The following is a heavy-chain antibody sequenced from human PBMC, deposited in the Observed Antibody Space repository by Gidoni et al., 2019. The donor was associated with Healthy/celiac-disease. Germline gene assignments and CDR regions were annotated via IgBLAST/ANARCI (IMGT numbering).Heavy chain of an antibody. Sequence: QVQLQESGPGLVKPSETLSLTCTVSGGSISSYYWSWIRQPPGKGLEWIGYIYYSGSTNYNPSLKSRVTISVDTSKNQFSLKLSSVTAADTAVYYCARDRVGSYSGGMDYFDYWGQGTLVTVSS. V-gene: IGHV4-59*01. D-gene: IGHD1-26*01. CDR2: IYYSGST. CDR3: ARDRVGSYSGGMDYFDY. CDR1: GGSISSYY. J-gene: IGHJ4*02.